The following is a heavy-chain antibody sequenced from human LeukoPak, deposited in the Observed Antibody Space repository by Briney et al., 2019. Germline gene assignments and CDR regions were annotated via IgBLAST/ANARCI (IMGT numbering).Heavy chain of an antibody. D-gene: IGHD1/OR15-1a*01. V-gene: IGHV3-53*01. J-gene: IGHJ4*02. CDR2: IYSGGST. CDR1: GFTVSSIY. CDR3: ARGTN. Sequence: GGSLGLSCAASGFTVSSIYMSWVRQAPGKGLEWVPVIYSGGSTYYADSVKGRFTISRDNSKNTLYLQMNSLRAEDTAVYYCARGTNWGQGTLVTVSS.